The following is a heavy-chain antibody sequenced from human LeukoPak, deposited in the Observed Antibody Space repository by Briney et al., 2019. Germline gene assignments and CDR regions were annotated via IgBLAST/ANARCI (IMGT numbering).Heavy chain of an antibody. Sequence: PGGSLRLSCEASGFSFSSYALSWVRQAPGRGLEWVSAISGSGGNTYYADFVKGRFTISRDNSQNTLFLQMSSLRADGTATYYCAKHYGSGTYYNYFTYCGRGTLVSVSS. CDR2: ISGSGGNT. CDR3: AKHYGSGTYYNYFTY. D-gene: IGHD3-10*01. V-gene: IGHV3-23*01. CDR1: GFSFSSYA. J-gene: IGHJ4*02.